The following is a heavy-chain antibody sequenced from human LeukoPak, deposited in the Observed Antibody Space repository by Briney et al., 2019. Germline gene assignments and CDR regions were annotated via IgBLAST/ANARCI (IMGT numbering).Heavy chain of an antibody. V-gene: IGHV3-23*01. CDR2: ISDSGRST. D-gene: IGHD2-15*01. J-gene: IGHJ4*02. CDR1: GFTFSSYA. Sequence: GGSLRLSCAASGFTFSSYAMSWVRQGPGKGLEWVSGISDSGRSTYYADSVKGRFTISRDNSRNTLYLQMNSLGGEDTAVYYCAKEVDGAFDYWGQGTLVTVSS. CDR3: AKEVDGAFDY.